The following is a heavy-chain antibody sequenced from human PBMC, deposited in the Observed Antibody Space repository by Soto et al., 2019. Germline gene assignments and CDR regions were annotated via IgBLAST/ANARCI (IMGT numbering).Heavy chain of an antibody. Sequence: EVQLVESGGGLVQPGGSLRLSCAASGFTFSTYWMHWVRQAPGKGLVWVSRINSDGSTTNYADSVKGRFTISRDNAKNTLYLQMNSLTAEDTAVYYCARAAYYDMGVWGQGTTVTVSS. CDR3: ARAAYYDMGV. V-gene: IGHV3-74*01. J-gene: IGHJ6*02. CDR1: GFTFSTYW. CDR2: INSDGSTT.